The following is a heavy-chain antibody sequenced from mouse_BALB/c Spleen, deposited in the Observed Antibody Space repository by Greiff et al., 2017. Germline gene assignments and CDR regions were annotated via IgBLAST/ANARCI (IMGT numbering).Heavy chain of an antibody. J-gene: IGHJ2*01. Sequence: EVKLVESGGGLVQPGGSLRLSCATSGFTFTDYYMSWVRQPPGKALEWLGFIRNKANGYTTEYSASVKGRFTISRDNSQSILYLQMNTLRAEDSATYYCARDYYGSSYYFDYWGQGTTLTVSS. CDR1: GFTFTDYY. CDR2: IRNKANGYTT. V-gene: IGHV7-3*02. CDR3: ARDYYGSSYYFDY. D-gene: IGHD1-1*01.